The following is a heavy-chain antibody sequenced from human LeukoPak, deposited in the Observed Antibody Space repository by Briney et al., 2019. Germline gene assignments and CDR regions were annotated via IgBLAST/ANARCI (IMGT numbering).Heavy chain of an antibody. CDR2: IYSGGST. Sequence: GGSLRLSCAASGFTVSSNYMSWVRQTPGKGLEWVSGIYSGGSTYYADSVKGRFTISRDNSKNTLYLQVNSLRAEDTAVYYCARDLPYDYVWGSYRYTEGEGFDYWGQGTLVTVSS. D-gene: IGHD3-16*02. CDR1: GFTVSSNY. J-gene: IGHJ4*02. V-gene: IGHV3-53*01. CDR3: ARDLPYDYVWGSYRYTEGEGFDY.